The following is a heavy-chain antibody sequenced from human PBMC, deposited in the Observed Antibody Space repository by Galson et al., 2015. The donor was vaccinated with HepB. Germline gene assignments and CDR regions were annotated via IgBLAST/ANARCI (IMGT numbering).Heavy chain of an antibody. CDR1: GYTFTGYY. J-gene: IGHJ4*02. CDR2: IDPYGGGT. D-gene: IGHD1-14*01. V-gene: IGHV1-2*06. Sequence: SVKVSCKASGYTFTGYYIHWVRQAPGQGLEWMGRIDPYGGGTNYAQKFQGRVTMTRDTSISTAYMELNRLTSDGTAVYYCARQITSLDSWGQGTLITVSS. CDR3: ARQITSLDS.